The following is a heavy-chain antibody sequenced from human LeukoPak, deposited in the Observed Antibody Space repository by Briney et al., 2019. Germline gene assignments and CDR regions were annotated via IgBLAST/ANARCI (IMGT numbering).Heavy chain of an antibody. D-gene: IGHD6-13*01. J-gene: IGHJ6*02. CDR1: GFTFDDYA. V-gene: IGHV3-9*01. Sequence: PGGSLRLSCAASGFTFDDYAMHWVRQAPGKGLEWVSGISWNSGSIGYADSVKGRFTISRDNAKNSLYLQMNSLRAEDTALYYCAKDIAAAGTGYYYYGMDVWGQGTTVTVSS. CDR3: AKDIAAAGTGYYYYGMDV. CDR2: ISWNSGSI.